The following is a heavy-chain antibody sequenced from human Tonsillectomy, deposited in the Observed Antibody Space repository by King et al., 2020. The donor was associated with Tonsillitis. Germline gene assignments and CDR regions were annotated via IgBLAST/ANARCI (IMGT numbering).Heavy chain of an antibody. V-gene: IGHV3-30-3*01. Sequence: VQLVESGGGVVQPGRSLRLSCAASGFTFSSYAMHWVRQAPGKGLEWVAVISYDGSNKYYADSVKGRFTISRDNSKNTLYLQMNSLRAEDTAVYYCASDQRSYWLIYYYYGMDVWGQGTTVTVSS. J-gene: IGHJ6*02. D-gene: IGHD1-26*01. CDR3: ASDQRSYWLIYYYYGMDV. CDR2: ISYDGSNK. CDR1: GFTFSSYA.